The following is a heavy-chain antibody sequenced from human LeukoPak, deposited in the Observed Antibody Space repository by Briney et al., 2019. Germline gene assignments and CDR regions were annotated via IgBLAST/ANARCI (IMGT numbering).Heavy chain of an antibody. CDR1: GFTFNKYA. J-gene: IGHJ6*02. CDR3: ARISLAFGMDV. CDR2: ISYDANKQ. Sequence: GGSLRLSCAASGFTFNKYAMHWVRQAPGKGLEWVALISYDANKQFQSDSVKGRFTISRDNSKNTLYLQMNSLRVEDTAVYYCARISLAFGMDVWGQGTTVIVSS. D-gene: IGHD3-16*01. V-gene: IGHV3-30-3*01.